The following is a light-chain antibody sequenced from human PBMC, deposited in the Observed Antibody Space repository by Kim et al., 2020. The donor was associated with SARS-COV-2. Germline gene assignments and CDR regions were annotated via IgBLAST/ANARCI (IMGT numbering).Light chain of an antibody. CDR2: AAS. CDR1: QSISSH. J-gene: IGKJ3*01. V-gene: IGKV1-39*01. Sequence: ASVGDRVTITCRTTQSISSHLNWYQQKPGRAPKLLISAASTLQGGVPSRFLCRGSQTDFTLTICSLQPNDFATYFCQQSYISPFTFGPWTKVDIK. CDR3: QQSYISPFT.